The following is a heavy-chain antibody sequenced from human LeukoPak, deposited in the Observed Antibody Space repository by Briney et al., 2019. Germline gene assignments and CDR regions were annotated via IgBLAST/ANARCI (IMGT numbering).Heavy chain of an antibody. V-gene: IGHV3-53*01. Sequence: GGSLRLSCAASGFTVSNKYMTWVRQAPGKGLEWVSLIYSDGRTYYADSVKGRCTISRDNAKNSLYLQMNSLRAEDTAVYYCAKDREAGAATDYYYYMDVWGKGTTVTVSS. J-gene: IGHJ6*03. D-gene: IGHD3-10*01. CDR3: AKDREAGAATDYYYYMDV. CDR1: GFTVSNKY. CDR2: IYSDGRT.